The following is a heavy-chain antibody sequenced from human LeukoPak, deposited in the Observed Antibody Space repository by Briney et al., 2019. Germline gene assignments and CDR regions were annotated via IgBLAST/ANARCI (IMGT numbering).Heavy chain of an antibody. D-gene: IGHD6-19*01. CDR3: AKDPGWSRNYYMDV. CDR1: GFTFSSYA. J-gene: IGHJ6*03. Sequence: GGSLRLSCAASGFTFSSYAMSWVRQAPGKGLEWFSAISGSGGSTYYADSVKGGFTISRDNSKNTLYLQMNSLRAEDTAVYYCAKDPGWSRNYYMDVWGKGTTVTVSS. CDR2: ISGSGGST. V-gene: IGHV3-23*01.